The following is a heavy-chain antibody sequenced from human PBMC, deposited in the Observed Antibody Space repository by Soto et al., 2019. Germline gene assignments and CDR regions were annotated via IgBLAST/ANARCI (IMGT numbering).Heavy chain of an antibody. CDR3: ARDSRVYYYYMDV. CDR2: IYYSGST. CDR1: GGSISSGGYY. V-gene: IGHV4-31*03. Sequence: SETLSLTCTVSGGSISSGGYYWSWIRQHPGKGLEWIGYIYYSGSTYYNPSLKSRVTISVDTSKNQFSLKLSSVTAADTAVYYCARDSRVYYYYMDVWGKGTTVTV. J-gene: IGHJ6*03. D-gene: IGHD2-8*01.